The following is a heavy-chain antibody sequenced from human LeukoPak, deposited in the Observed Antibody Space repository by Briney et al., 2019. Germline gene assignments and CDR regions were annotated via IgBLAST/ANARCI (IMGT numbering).Heavy chain of an antibody. Sequence: GGSLRLSCAASGLVFGKYAMAWVRQAPGKGLECVSIISDDSSFTYYLDSVKGRSTIFRDNSKNTLYLHMNSLRAEDTAVYYCARQSRSYYYDSSGWDASDIWGQGTMVTVSS. CDR2: ISDDSSFT. D-gene: IGHD3-22*01. CDR1: GLVFGKYA. CDR3: ARQSRSYYYDSSGWDASDI. J-gene: IGHJ3*02. V-gene: IGHV3-23*01.